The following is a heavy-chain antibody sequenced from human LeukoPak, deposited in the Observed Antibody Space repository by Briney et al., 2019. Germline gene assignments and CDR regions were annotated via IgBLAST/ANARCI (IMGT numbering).Heavy chain of an antibody. V-gene: IGHV4-4*02. J-gene: IGHJ5*02. Sequence: PSETLSLTCAVSGGSISSPNWWSWVRQPPGKGLEWIGEIYHSGMTNYKTSLKSRVTISVDESKNQFSLKLSSVTAADTAVYYCARYGGMYCSGDSCYSDWFDPWGQGTLVTVSS. CDR1: GGSISSPNW. D-gene: IGHD2-15*01. CDR2: IYHSGMT. CDR3: ARYGGMYCSGDSCYSDWFDP.